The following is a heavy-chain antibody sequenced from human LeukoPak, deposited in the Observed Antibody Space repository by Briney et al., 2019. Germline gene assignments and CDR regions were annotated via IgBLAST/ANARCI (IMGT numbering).Heavy chain of an antibody. Sequence: ASVKVSCKASGYTFTGYYMHWVRQAPGQGLEWMGWINPNSGGTNYAQKFQGRVTMTRDTSISTAYIELSRLRSDDTAVYYCASPGDDFWSGYLNYYYYGMDVWGQGTTVTVSS. CDR2: INPNSGGT. CDR1: GYTFTGYY. D-gene: IGHD3-3*01. J-gene: IGHJ6*02. V-gene: IGHV1-2*02. CDR3: ASPGDDFWSGYLNYYYYGMDV.